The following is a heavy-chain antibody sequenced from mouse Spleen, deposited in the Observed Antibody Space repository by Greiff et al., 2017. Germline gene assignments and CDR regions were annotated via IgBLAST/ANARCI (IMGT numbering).Heavy chain of an antibody. Sequence: QVQLQQPGAELVRPGSSVKLSCKASGYTFTSYWMDWVKQRPGQGLEWIGNIYPSDSETHYNQKFKDKATLTVDKSSSTAYMQLSSLTSEDSAVYYCAREGGGNFAYWGQGTLVTVSA. CDR3: AREGGGNFAY. D-gene: IGHD2-1*01. J-gene: IGHJ3*01. CDR2: IYPSDSET. V-gene: IGHV1-61*01. CDR1: GYTFTSYW.